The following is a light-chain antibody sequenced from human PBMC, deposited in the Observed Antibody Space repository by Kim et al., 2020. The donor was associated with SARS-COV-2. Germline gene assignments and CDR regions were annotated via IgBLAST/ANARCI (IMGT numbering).Light chain of an antibody. V-gene: IGLV3-12*01. CDR3: QVWDSSSDHPGV. Sequence: SYELTQPHTVSVATAQMARLTCGGNNIGSKSVHWYQQKPGQDPVLVIYSETNRPSGSAERFSGPNPGNSTTLIISRIEAGDEADYYCQVWDSSSDHPGVFGSGTKVTVL. J-gene: IGLJ6*01. CDR2: SET. CDR1: NIGSKS.